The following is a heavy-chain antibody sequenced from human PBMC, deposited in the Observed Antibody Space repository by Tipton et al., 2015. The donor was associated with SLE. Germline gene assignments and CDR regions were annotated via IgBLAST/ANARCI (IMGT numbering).Heavy chain of an antibody. V-gene: IGHV4-59*11. CDR1: GGSISRHS. CDR3: ARSTSRPSSYYFYGLDV. CDR2: LDYTGNT. J-gene: IGHJ6*02. D-gene: IGHD6-6*01. Sequence: TLSLTCTVSGGSISRHSWNWIRQPPGKGLQWIGYLDYTGNTNYSPSLKRRVTMSIDTSKNQLSLRLSSVTAADTAVYYCARSTSRPSSYYFYGLDVWGQGTTVTVSS.